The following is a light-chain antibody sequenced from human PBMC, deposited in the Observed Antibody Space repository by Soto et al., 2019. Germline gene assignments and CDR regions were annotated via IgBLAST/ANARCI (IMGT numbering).Light chain of an antibody. Sequence: DAVMTQSPLSLPVTLGQPASISCRFRQSLVHYTGKTYLNWFQQRPGQSPRRLIYRVSDRDSGVPDRFSGTASGTDFTLEISRVEAEDVAVYYCMQTIHWPYTFGQGTKLEI. CDR2: RVS. V-gene: IGKV2-30*02. J-gene: IGKJ2*01. CDR1: QSLVHYTGKTY. CDR3: MQTIHWPYT.